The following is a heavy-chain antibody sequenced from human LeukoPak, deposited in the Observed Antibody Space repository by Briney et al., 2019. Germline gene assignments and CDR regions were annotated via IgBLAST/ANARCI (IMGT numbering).Heavy chain of an antibody. J-gene: IGHJ5*02. CDR2: IYYSGST. V-gene: IGHV4-30-4*08. Sequence: PSETLSLTCTVSGGSISSGDYYWSWIRQPPGKGLEWIGYIYYSGSTYYSPSLKSRVTISVDTSKNQFSLKLSSVTAADTAVYYCARGTIIAARHVSFDPWGQGTLVTVSS. D-gene: IGHD6-6*01. CDR3: ARGTIIAARHVSFDP. CDR1: GGSISSGDYY.